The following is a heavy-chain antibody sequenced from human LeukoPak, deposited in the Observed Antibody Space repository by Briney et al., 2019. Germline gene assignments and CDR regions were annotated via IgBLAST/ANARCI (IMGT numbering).Heavy chain of an antibody. V-gene: IGHV3-7*01. D-gene: IGHD1-26*01. CDR1: GFTLSSYW. CDR2: IKQDGSEK. J-gene: IGHJ4*02. Sequence: PGGSLRLSCAASGFTLSSYWMTWVRQAPGKGLEWLANIKQDGSEKYSVDSVKGRFTISRDNAKNSPYLQMNSLRAEDTAVYYCARHSGTYFDYWGQGTLVTVSS. CDR3: ARHSGTYFDY.